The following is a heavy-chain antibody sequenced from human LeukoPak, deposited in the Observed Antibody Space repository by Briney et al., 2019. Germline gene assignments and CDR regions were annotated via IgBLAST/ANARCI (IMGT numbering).Heavy chain of an antibody. J-gene: IGHJ4*02. D-gene: IGHD6-13*01. Sequence: GASVKVSCKASGGTFSSYAISWVRQAPGQGLEWMAWINPNSGATNSAQKFQGRVTMTRDTSISTAYMELSRLTSDDTAVYYCARDRSSSWYGGIDYWGQGTLVTVSS. V-gene: IGHV1-2*02. CDR2: INPNSGAT. CDR1: GGTFSSYA. CDR3: ARDRSSSWYGGIDY.